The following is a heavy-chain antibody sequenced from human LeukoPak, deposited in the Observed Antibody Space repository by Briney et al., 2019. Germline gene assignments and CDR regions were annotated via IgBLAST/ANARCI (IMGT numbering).Heavy chain of an antibody. Sequence: SETLSLTCTVSGGSISSYFWSWIRQPAGKGLEWVGRLHSSGSTYYNPSLMRRVTISVDTSKTQFSLKLTSVPAADTAVYYCARDFSLGGSDYSVAFDIWGQGTMVTVSS. CDR3: ARDFSLGGSDYSVAFDI. CDR2: LHSSGST. J-gene: IGHJ3*02. V-gene: IGHV4-4*07. D-gene: IGHD2-21*01. CDR1: GGSISSYF.